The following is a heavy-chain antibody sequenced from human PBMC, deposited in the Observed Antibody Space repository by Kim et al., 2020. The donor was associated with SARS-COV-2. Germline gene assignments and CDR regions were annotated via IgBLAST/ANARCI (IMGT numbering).Heavy chain of an antibody. CDR2: IYYSGST. J-gene: IGHJ4*02. V-gene: IGHV4-59*13. CDR1: GGSISSYY. CDR3: ARGRFVSDFDY. D-gene: IGHD3-10*01. Sequence: SETLSLTCTVSGGSISSYYWSWIRQPPGKGLEWIGYIYYSGSTNYNPSLKSRVTISVDTSTNQFSLKLSSVTAADTAVYYCARGRFVSDFDYWGQGTLVTVSS.